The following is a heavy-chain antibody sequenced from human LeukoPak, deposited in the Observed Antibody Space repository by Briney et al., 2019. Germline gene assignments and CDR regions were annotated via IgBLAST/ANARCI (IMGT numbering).Heavy chain of an antibody. Sequence: PSETLSLTCTVSGGSISSGSYYWSWIRQPAGKGLEWIGRIYTSGSTNYNPSLKSRVTITVDTSKSQFSLKLSSVTAADTAVYYCARVVRGGGYYCSGGSCYEEHFDYWGQGTLVTVSS. V-gene: IGHV4-61*02. D-gene: IGHD2-15*01. CDR3: ARVVRGGGYYCSGGSCYEEHFDY. J-gene: IGHJ4*02. CDR2: IYTSGST. CDR1: GGSISSGSYY.